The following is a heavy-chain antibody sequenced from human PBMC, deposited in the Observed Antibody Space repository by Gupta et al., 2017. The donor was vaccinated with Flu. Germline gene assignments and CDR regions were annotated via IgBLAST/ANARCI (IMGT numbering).Heavy chain of an antibody. V-gene: IGHV3-48*02. CDR1: GFPFSSYT. J-gene: IGHJ3*02. CDR2: ISSSSSTI. D-gene: IGHD3-22*01. Sequence: EVQLVESGGGLVQPGGSLRLSCAASGFPFSSYTMSWVRQAPGKGLEWVSYISSSSSTIYYADSVKGRFTISRDNAKNSLNLQMNSLRDEDTAVYYCARAVVISAFDIWGQGTMVTVSS. CDR3: ARAVVISAFDI.